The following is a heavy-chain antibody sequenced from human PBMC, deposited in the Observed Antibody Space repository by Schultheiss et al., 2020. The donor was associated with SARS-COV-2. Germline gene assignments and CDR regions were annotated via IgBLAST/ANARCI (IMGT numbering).Heavy chain of an antibody. CDR2: IGTAGDT. CDR1: GFTFSSYD. V-gene: IGHV3-13*01. CDR3: ARVGVIMVRGVIITHWYFDL. Sequence: GSLSLSCAASGFTFSSYDMHWVRQATGKGLEWVSAIGTAGDTYYPGSVKGRFTISRDNSKNTLYLQMNSLRAEDTAVYYCARVGVIMVRGVIITHWYFDLWGRGTLVTVSS. J-gene: IGHJ2*01. D-gene: IGHD3-10*01.